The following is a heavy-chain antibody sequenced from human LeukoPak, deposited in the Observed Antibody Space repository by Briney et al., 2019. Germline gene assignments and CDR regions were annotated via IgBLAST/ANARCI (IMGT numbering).Heavy chain of an antibody. CDR3: ARVTCSSTSCYPLFDY. V-gene: IGHV1-69*13. J-gene: IGHJ4*02. Sequence: ASVKVSCKASGGTFSSYAISWVRQAPGQGLEWMGRIIPIFGTANYAQKFQGRVTITADESTSTAYMELSSLRSEDTAVYYCARVTCSSTSCYPLFDYWGQGTLVTVSS. CDR1: GGTFSSYA. CDR2: IIPIFGTA. D-gene: IGHD2-2*01.